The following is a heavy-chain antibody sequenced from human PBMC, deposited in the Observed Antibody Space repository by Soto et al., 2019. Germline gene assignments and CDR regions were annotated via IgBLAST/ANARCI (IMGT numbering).Heavy chain of an antibody. J-gene: IGHJ6*02. CDR2: IWYDESNK. V-gene: IGHV3-33*01. D-gene: IGHD6-13*01. CDR3: VRDDGVAAAGPYYYSAMDV. CDR1: GFAFNRFG. Sequence: QVQLVESGGGVVRPGRSLRLSCAASGFAFNRFGVHWVRQAPGKGLEWVAVIWYDESNKFYADSVKGRFSISRDNSKNTLYLQINSLRAEDTAVYYCVRDDGVAAAGPYYYSAMDVWGQGTTVIVSS.